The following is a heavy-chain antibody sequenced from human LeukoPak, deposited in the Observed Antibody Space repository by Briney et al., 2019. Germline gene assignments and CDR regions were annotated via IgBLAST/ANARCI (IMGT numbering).Heavy chain of an antibody. CDR1: GGSISSGGYY. CDR3: ASSCSGGSCYSSTFDI. D-gene: IGHD2-15*01. V-gene: IGHV4-31*03. CDR2: IYYSGST. Sequence: PSETLSLTCTVSGGSISSGGYYWSWIRQHPGKGLEWIGYIYYSGSTYYNPSLKSRVTISVDTSKNQFSLKLSSVTAADTAVYYCASSCSGGSCYSSTFDIWGQGTMVTVSS. J-gene: IGHJ3*02.